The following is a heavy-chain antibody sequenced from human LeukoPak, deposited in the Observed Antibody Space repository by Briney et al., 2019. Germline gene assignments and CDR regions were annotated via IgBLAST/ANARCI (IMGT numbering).Heavy chain of an antibody. D-gene: IGHD1-14*01. CDR1: GFTFSNAW. Sequence: GGSLRLSCAASGFTFSNAWMIWVRQAPGKGLEWVCRIKSKTDGGTTDYAAPVKGRFTISRDDSKNTLYLQMNSLKTEDTAVYYCTTKNQPSYYYGMDVWGQGTTVTVSS. V-gene: IGHV3-15*01. CDR2: IKSKTDGGTT. J-gene: IGHJ6*02. CDR3: TTKNQPSYYYGMDV.